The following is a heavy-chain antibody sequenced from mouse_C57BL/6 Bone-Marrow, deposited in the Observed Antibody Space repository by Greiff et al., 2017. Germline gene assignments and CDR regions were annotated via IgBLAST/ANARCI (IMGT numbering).Heavy chain of an antibody. CDR2: ISYDGSN. V-gene: IGHV3-6*01. CDR3: AREGYGSSPLAMDY. Sequence: EVHLVESGPGLVKPSQSLSLTCSVTGYSITSGYYWNWIRQFPGNKLEWMGYISYDGSNNYNPSLKNRISITRDTSKNQFFLKLNSVTTEDTATYYCAREGYGSSPLAMDYWGQGTSVTVSS. J-gene: IGHJ4*01. D-gene: IGHD1-1*01. CDR1: GYSITSGYY.